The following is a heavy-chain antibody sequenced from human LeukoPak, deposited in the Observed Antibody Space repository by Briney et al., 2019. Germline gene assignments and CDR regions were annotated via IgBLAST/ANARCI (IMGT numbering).Heavy chain of an antibody. D-gene: IGHD3-22*01. J-gene: IGHJ5*02. V-gene: IGHV3-23*01. CDR1: GLTFSSYA. CDR3: AKDPYYYDSSGYPWFDP. CDR2: ISTSGGST. Sequence: GGSLRLSCAATGLTFSSYAMSWVRQPPGKCLEWVSAISTSGGSTYYADSVKGRFTISRDNSKNTLYLQMNSLRAEDTAVYYCAKDPYYYDSSGYPWFDPWGQGTLVTVSS.